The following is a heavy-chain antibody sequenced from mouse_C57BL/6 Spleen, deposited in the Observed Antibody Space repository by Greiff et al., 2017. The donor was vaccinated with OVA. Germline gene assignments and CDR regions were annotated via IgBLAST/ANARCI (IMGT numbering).Heavy chain of an antibody. CDR2: IDPSDSYT. V-gene: IGHV1-59*01. J-gene: IGHJ3*01. D-gene: IGHD1-1*01. CDR1: GYTFTSYW. Sequence: QVQLQQPGAELVRPGTSVKLSCKASGYTFTSYWMHWVKQRPGQGLEWIGVIDPSDSYTNYNQKFKGKATLTVDTSSSTAYMQLSSLTSEDSAVYYCAREITTVVEDWCAYWGQGTLVTVSA. CDR3: AREITTVVEDWCAY.